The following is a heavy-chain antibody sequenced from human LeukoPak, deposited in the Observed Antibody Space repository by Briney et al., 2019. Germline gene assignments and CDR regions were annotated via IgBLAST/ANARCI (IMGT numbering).Heavy chain of an antibody. D-gene: IGHD6-13*01. V-gene: IGHV3-30*18. Sequence: GRSLRLSCVAPGFIFRNYAMHCVRQAPGKGLEWVAVGSHDGRNKIYGDSVKGRFTISRDNSKNTVYLQMDNLRPEDTAVYYCAKDRDSSTWSFFDFWGQGTLVTVSS. CDR1: GFIFRNYA. CDR2: GSHDGRNK. J-gene: IGHJ4*02. CDR3: AKDRDSSTWSFFDF.